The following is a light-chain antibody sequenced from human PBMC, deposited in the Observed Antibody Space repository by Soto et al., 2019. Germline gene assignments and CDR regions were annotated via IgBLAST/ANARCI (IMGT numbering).Light chain of an antibody. CDR2: DVS. CDR3: SSYTSSSTLSV. CDR1: SSDVGGYNY. J-gene: IGLJ1*01. V-gene: IGLV2-14*01. Sequence: QSALTQPASVSGSPGQSITISCTGTSSDVGGYNYVSWYQQHPGKAPKLMIYDVSNRPPGVSHRFSGSKSGNTASLTISGLQTEDEADYYCSSYTSSSTLSVFGTGTKLTVL.